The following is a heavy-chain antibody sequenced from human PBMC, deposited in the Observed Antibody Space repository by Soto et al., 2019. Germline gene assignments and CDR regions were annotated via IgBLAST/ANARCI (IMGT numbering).Heavy chain of an antibody. CDR2: ISSSNSFI. CDR1: GFSFDLYS. Sequence: GGSLTPSCAASGFSFDLYSVKWVRQAPGKGLEWVSSISSSNSFIYYADSVKGRFTISRDNAKNSLYLQMNSLRAEDTAVYYCARSWGRGYFDLWGRGTLVTVSS. CDR3: ARSWGRGYFDL. J-gene: IGHJ2*01. D-gene: IGHD7-27*01. V-gene: IGHV3-21*01.